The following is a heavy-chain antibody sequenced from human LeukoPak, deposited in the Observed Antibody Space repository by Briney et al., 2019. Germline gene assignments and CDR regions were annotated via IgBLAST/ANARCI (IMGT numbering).Heavy chain of an antibody. D-gene: IGHD1-26*01. J-gene: IGHJ4*02. CDR1: GFTFSSYA. V-gene: IGHV3-53*01. Sequence: PGGSLRLSCAASGFTFSSYAMSWVRQAPGKGLEWVSVIYSGGSTYYADSVKGRFTISRDNSKNTLYLQMNSLRAEDTAVYYCARAGSGSYSGYQYFDYWGRGTLVTVSS. CDR3: ARAGSGSYSGYQYFDY. CDR2: IYSGGST.